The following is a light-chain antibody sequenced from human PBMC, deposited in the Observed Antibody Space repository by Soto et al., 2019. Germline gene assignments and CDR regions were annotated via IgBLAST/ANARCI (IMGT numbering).Light chain of an antibody. CDR1: SSDVGGYNY. V-gene: IGLV2-14*01. CDR2: DVS. J-gene: IGLJ1*01. CDR3: ILYSSRRTSLYV. Sequence: QSALTQPASVSGSPGQSITISCTGTSSDVGGYNYVSWYQQHPGKAPKLMIYDVSNRPSGVSNRFSGSKSGNTASLTISGLQAEEEADYYCILYSSRRTSLYVFGTGTKLTVL.